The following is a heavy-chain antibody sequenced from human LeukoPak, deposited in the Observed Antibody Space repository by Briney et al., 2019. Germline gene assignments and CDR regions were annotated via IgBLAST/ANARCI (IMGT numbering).Heavy chain of an antibody. D-gene: IGHD3-3*01. CDR1: GFTFSDYA. CDR3: AKNYDFWSGGPPDY. CDR2: VSGSGTST. Sequence: GGSLRLSCAASGFTFSDYAMSWVRQAPGKGLEWVSAVSGSGTSTYYADSVKGRFTISRDNSKNTLYLQMNSLRAEDTAVYYCAKNYDFWSGGPPDYWGQGTLVTVSS. V-gene: IGHV3-23*01. J-gene: IGHJ4*02.